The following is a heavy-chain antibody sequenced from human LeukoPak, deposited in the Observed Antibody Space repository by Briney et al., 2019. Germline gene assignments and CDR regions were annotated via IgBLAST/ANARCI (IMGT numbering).Heavy chain of an antibody. D-gene: IGHD5-18*01. CDR3: ARGDGYGY. V-gene: IGHV3-74*01. Sequence: GGSLRLSCAASGFTFNNYLMHWVRQAPGKGLVGVSRINSDGSSTSYADSVKGRFTISRDNAKNTLYLQMDSLRAEDTAVYYCARGDGYGYWGQGTLVTVSS. J-gene: IGHJ4*02. CDR2: INSDGSST. CDR1: GFTFNNYL.